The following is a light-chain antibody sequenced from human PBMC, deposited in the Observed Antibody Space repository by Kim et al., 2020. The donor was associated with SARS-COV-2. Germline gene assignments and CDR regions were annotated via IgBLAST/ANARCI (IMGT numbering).Light chain of an antibody. CDR3: QSYDTSALWV. Sequence: NFMLTQPHSVSESPGKTVTISCTRGSGTIAGTYVQWYQQRPGGAPATVIYENNRRPSGVPDRFSGSIDSSSNSASLTISGLKTEDEADYYCQSYDTSALWVFGGGTQLTVL. J-gene: IGLJ3*02. V-gene: IGLV6-57*03. CDR2: ENN. CDR1: SGTIAGTY.